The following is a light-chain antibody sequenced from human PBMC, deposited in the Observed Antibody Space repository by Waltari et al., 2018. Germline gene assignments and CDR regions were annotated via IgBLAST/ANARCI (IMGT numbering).Light chain of an antibody. CDR3: QVWDSSGAL. Sequence: SYELTSPLSVTVVLGQTARITCGGSNIADILVHCYRQKPGQAPVLVIYRDIKRPSGIPDRFSGSNSGNTATLTISGAQAGDEAAYFCQVWDSSGALFGGGTKLTVL. CDR2: RDI. CDR1: NIADIL. J-gene: IGLJ3*02. V-gene: IGLV3-9*01.